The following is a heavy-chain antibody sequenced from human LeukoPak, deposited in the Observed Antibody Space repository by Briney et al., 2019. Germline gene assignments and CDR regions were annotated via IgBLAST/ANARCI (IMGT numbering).Heavy chain of an antibody. V-gene: IGHV3-7*03. CDR3: AKGGSGWTLFDY. J-gene: IGHJ4*02. Sequence: GGSLRLSCAASGFSFNYFWMSWVRQAPGKGLEWVANIKQDGTEKYYADSVKGRFTISRDNAKNTLYLQMNSLRAEDTAVYYCAKGGSGWTLFDYWGQGTLVTVSS. CDR1: GFSFNYFW. CDR2: IKQDGTEK. D-gene: IGHD3-3*01.